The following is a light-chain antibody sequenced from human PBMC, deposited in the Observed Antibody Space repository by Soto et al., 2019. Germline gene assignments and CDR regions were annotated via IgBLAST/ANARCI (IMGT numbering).Light chain of an antibody. CDR2: AAS. V-gene: IGKV1-27*01. J-gene: IGKJ1*01. CDR3: QKYNSAPRT. Sequence: DLQMTQSPSSLSASLGDRVTITCRASQGIGNYLAWYQLQPGKVPKLLIYAASTLPSGVPSRFSGSGSGTDFTLTISSLQPEDVATYFCQKYNSAPRTFGQGTKVEI. CDR1: QGIGNY.